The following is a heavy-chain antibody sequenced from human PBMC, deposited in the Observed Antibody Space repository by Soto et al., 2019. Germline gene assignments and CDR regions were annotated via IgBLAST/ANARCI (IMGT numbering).Heavy chain of an antibody. J-gene: IGHJ4*02. CDR1: GLSFRSYA. D-gene: IGHD6-13*01. CDR2: ISGSDGST. Sequence: GGSMRLSSVASGLSFRSYAMSWVRQAPGKGLEWVSVISGSDGSTYYADSVKGRFTISRDNSKSTLYLQMNSLRAEDTAVYYCAKDRERDAWYEDYWGQGTLVTVSS. CDR3: AKDRERDAWYEDY. V-gene: IGHV3-23*01.